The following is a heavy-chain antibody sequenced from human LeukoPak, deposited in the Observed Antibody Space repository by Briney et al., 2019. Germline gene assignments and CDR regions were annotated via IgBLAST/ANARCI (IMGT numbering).Heavy chain of an antibody. CDR3: ARDLLEWYFNY. Sequence: GGSLRLSCAASGLTVSSTYMSWVRQTPGKGLEWVSVIYSGGSTYYADSVKGRFTISRDNSKNTLYLQMNSLRAEDTAVYYCARDLLEWYFNYWGQGTLVTVSS. J-gene: IGHJ4*02. CDR1: GLTVSSTY. V-gene: IGHV3-66*01. D-gene: IGHD3-3*01. CDR2: IYSGGST.